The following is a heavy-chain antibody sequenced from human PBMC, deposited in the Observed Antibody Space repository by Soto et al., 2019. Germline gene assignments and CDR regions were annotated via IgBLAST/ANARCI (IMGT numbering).Heavy chain of an antibody. CDR2: IYYSGTTT. Sequence: SETLSPTCAVSGGSISSGGYSWTWIRQPPGKGLEWMGYIYYSGTTTNYNPSLKSRVTLSVDTSKNQFSLKLSSVTAADTAVYYCARMGGSYAVPHFDYWGQGTLVTVSS. CDR1: GGSISSGGYS. CDR3: ARMGGSYAVPHFDY. V-gene: IGHV4-61*08. D-gene: IGHD1-26*01. J-gene: IGHJ4*02.